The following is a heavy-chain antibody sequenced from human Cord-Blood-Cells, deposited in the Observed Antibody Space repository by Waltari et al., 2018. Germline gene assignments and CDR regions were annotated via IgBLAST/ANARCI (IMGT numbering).Heavy chain of an antibody. D-gene: IGHD2-21*02. Sequence: QVQLREPGPGLWKPPETLSFTGPVLGYPTGSGPSWGWIRQPPGKGLEWIGSIYHSGSTYYNPSLKSRVTISVDTSKNQFSLKLSSVTAADTAVYYCARGDRNWFDPWGQGTLVTVSS. J-gene: IGHJ5*02. CDR1: GYPTGSGPS. V-gene: IGHV4-38-2*02. CDR3: ARGDRNWFDP. CDR2: IYHSGST.